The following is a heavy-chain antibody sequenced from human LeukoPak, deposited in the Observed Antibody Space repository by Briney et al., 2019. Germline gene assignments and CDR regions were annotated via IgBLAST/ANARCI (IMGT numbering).Heavy chain of an antibody. Sequence: GESLKISCKGSGYRFTNYWIGWVRQMPRKGLEWMGIIYPGDSDTRYSPSFQGQVTILVDKSINTAYLQWSSLMATDTAMYYCATLHYYYDSHGPFDYWGQGTLVTVSS. CDR1: GYRFTNYW. V-gene: IGHV5-51*01. CDR3: ATLHYYYDSHGPFDY. CDR2: IYPGDSDT. J-gene: IGHJ4*02. D-gene: IGHD3-22*01.